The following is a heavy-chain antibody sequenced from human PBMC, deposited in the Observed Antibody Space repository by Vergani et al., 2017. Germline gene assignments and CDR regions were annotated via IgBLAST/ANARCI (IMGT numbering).Heavy chain of an antibody. V-gene: IGHV3-73*01. CDR2: IRSKANSYAT. CDR3: ARIFQSISTWPSQKTYYYYYMDV. Sequence: EVQLVESGGGLVQPGGSLKLSCAASGFTFSGSAMHWVRQASGKGLEWVGRIRSKANSYATAYAASVKGRFTISRDDSKNTAYLQMNSLKTEDTAVYYCARIFQSISTWPSQKTYYYYYMDVWGKGTTVTVSS. D-gene: IGHD3-3*01. CDR1: GFTFSGSA. J-gene: IGHJ6*03.